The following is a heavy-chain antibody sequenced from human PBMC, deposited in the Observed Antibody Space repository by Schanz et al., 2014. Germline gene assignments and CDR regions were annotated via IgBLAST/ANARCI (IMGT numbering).Heavy chain of an antibody. CDR2: ISRSSSSI. CDR1: GFTFSSYS. Sequence: EVQLVESGGGLVKPGGSLRLSCAASGFTFSSYSMNWVRQAPGKGLEWVSSISRSSSSIYYADSVKGRFTISRDNAKNSLYLQMHSLRAEDTAVYYCARGRSLGWCDYWGQRTLVTVSS. D-gene: IGHD2-21*01. CDR3: ARGRSLGWCDY. J-gene: IGHJ4*02. V-gene: IGHV3-21*01.